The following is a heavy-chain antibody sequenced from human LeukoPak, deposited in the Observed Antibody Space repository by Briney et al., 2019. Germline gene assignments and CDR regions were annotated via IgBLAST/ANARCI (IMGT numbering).Heavy chain of an antibody. D-gene: IGHD3-10*01. CDR3: AKRGVVIRVILVGFHKEAYYFDS. CDR1: GITLSNYG. V-gene: IGHV3-23*01. J-gene: IGHJ4*02. Sequence: GGSLRLSCAVSGITLSNYGMSWVRQAPGKGLEWVAGISGSGGSTHYADSVKGRFTISRDNRKSTLYLQLTSLRAEDTAVYFCAKRGVVIRVILVGFHKEAYYFDSWGQGALVTVSS. CDR2: ISGSGGST.